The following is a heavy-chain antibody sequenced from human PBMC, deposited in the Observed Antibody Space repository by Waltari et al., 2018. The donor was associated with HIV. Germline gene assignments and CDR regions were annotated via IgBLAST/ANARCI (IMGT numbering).Heavy chain of an antibody. CDR3: ARVYGYSGSYPGAPDDY. D-gene: IGHD1-26*01. Sequence: QVQLQESGPGLVKPSETLSLTCAVSGYSISSGYYWGWIRQLRGKGLEWIGSIYHSGSTYYNPSLKSRVTISVDTSKNQFSLKLSSVTAADTAVYYCARVYGYSGSYPGAPDDYWGQGTLVTVSS. CDR2: IYHSGST. CDR1: GYSISSGYY. V-gene: IGHV4-38-2*01. J-gene: IGHJ4*02.